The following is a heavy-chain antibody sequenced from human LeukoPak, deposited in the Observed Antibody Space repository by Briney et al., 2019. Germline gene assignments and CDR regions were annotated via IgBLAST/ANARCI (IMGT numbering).Heavy chain of an antibody. Sequence: GGSLRLSCAAPGFSLSSYSMNWVRQAPGKGLEWVSSISSSTNYTYYADSLKGRFAIPRDSARNSLYLQMDRLRVEDTAVYYCAKDWGSTGSYRYYYYMDVWGLGTTVTVSS. CDR1: GFSLSSYS. CDR3: AKDWGSTGSYRYYYYMDV. J-gene: IGHJ6*03. V-gene: IGHV3-21*01. CDR2: ISSSTNYT. D-gene: IGHD3-9*01.